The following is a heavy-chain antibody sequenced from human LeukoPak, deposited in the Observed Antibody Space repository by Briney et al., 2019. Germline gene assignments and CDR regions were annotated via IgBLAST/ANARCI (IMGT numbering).Heavy chain of an antibody. Sequence: SETLSLTCAVYGGSFSGYHWSWIRQPPGKGLEWIGEINHSGSTNYNPSLKSRVTISVDTSKNQFSLKLSSVTAADTAVYYCARDSPATPLTFDIWGQGTMVTVSS. D-gene: IGHD2-15*01. CDR3: ARDSPATPLTFDI. CDR2: INHSGST. V-gene: IGHV4-34*01. CDR1: GGSFSGYH. J-gene: IGHJ3*02.